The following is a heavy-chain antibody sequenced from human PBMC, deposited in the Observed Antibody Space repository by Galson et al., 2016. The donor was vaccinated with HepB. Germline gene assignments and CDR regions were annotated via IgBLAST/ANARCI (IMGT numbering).Heavy chain of an antibody. D-gene: IGHD1-7*01. J-gene: IGHJ4*02. CDR2: IWFDGSNR. CDR3: ARDHEWNWVVYYFDY. Sequence: SLRLSCAAPGFTFSRYGMHWVRQAPGKGLEWVAVIWFDGSNRYYADSVKGRFTISRDNSKNTVYLQMSSLRAEDTAVYYCARDHEWNWVVYYFDYWGQGTLVTVSS. CDR1: GFTFSRYG. V-gene: IGHV3-33*01.